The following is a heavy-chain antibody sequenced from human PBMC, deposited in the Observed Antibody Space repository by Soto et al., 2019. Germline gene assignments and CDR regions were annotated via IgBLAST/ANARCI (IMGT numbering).Heavy chain of an antibody. CDR3: ARTTSYDYIWGSYRYYYYYYMDV. CDR1: GVTFSSYG. J-gene: IGHJ6*03. CDR2: INSDGSST. V-gene: IGHV3-74*01. D-gene: IGHD3-16*02. Sequence: GGSLRLSCAASGVTFSSYGMDWVRHAPGKGLVWVSRINSDGSSTSYADSVKGRFTISRDNAKNTLYLQMNSLRAEDTAVYYCARTTSYDYIWGSYRYYYYYYMDVWGKGTTVTVSS.